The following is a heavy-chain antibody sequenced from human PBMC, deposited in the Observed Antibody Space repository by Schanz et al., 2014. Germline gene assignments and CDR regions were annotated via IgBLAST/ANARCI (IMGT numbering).Heavy chain of an antibody. J-gene: IGHJ3*01. CDR1: GLTFSAYA. Sequence: DVQLVESGGGLVQPGGSLRLSCAASGLTFSAYAMTWVRQTPERGLEWVSSISDSGDSAFYADSVRGRFTTSRDNSKNTLWLQMNSLRAEDTAVYFCARDGGRDGYNLAFDVWGQGTLVTVSS. D-gene: IGHD5-12*01. CDR2: ISDSGDSA. CDR3: ARDGGRDGYNLAFDV. V-gene: IGHV3-23*04.